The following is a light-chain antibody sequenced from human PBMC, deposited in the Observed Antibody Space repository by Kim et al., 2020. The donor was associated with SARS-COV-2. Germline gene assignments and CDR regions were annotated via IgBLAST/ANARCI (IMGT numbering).Light chain of an antibody. CDR2: DAS. J-gene: IGKJ1*01. CDR3: QQYDSYPWT. CDR1: QSVRTW. V-gene: IGKV1-5*01. Sequence: ASVGGRVIITCRASQSVRTWLAWYQQKPGKAPKVLIYDASNLESGAPSRFSGSGSGTEFTLIISSLQPDDFATYYCQQYDSYPWTFGQGTKVDIK.